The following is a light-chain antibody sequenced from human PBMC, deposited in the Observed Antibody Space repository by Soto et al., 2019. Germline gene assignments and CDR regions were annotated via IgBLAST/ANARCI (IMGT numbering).Light chain of an antibody. CDR2: DAS. Sequence: EIVLTQSPATQSLSPGERATLSCRASQSVSSSLAWYQQKPGQAPRLLIYDASNRATGIPARFSGSGSGTDFSLTISSLEPEDCAVYYCQQRSDWPITFGQGTRLEI. V-gene: IGKV3-11*01. CDR3: QQRSDWPIT. CDR1: QSVSSS. J-gene: IGKJ5*01.